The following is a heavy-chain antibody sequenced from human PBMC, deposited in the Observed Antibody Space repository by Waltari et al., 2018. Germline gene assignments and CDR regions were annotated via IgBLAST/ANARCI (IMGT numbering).Heavy chain of an antibody. CDR3: ARHLYSIDYLELGN. D-gene: IGHD3-22*01. V-gene: IGHV3-23*01. CDR1: RFIFISSH. J-gene: IGHJ4*02. Sequence: EVHLLESGGGLAQPGGSLRRPCAASRFIFISSHMSWVRQAPGKGLEWVSGISDSGVITKYADSVKGRFTVSRDNSKNTVFLQLNSLRAEDTAIYYCARHLYSIDYLELGNWGQGTQVTVSS. CDR2: ISDSGVIT.